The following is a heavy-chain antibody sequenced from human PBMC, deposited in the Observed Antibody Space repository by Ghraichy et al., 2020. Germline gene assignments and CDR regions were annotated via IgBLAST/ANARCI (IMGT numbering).Heavy chain of an antibody. D-gene: IGHD1-26*01. J-gene: IGHJ5*02. CDR3: ATVGSYSGWFDP. CDR1: GFTFSSYA. V-gene: IGHV3-23*01. Sequence: GGSLRLSCAASGFTFSSYAMSWVRQAPGKGLEWVSAISGSGGSTYYADSVKGRFTISRDNSKNTLYLQMNSLRDEDTAVYYCATVGSYSGWFDPWGQGTLVTVSS. CDR2: ISGSGGST.